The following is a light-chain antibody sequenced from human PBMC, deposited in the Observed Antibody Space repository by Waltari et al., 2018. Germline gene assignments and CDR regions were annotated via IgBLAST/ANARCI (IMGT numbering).Light chain of an antibody. CDR3: QQYMTYWT. CDR2: KAS. J-gene: IGKJ1*01. CDR1: QSVSTW. Sequence: DXQMTQSPSTLSASVGDXVTMTCRASQSVSTWVAWYQQIPGTAPKLIISKASTLQTGVPSRFSGSGSGTEFRLTISGVQSEDLGTYYCQQYMTYWTFGQGTRVEI. V-gene: IGKV1-5*03.